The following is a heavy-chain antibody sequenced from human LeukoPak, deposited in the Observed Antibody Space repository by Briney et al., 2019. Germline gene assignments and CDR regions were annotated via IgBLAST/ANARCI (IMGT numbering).Heavy chain of an antibody. CDR2: IVVGSGNT. D-gene: IGHD3-22*01. CDR3: AAVGYYDSSGYYVHFDY. J-gene: IGHJ4*02. Sequence: ASVKVSCKASGFTFTSSAMQWVRQARGQRLEWIGWIVVGSGNTSYAQKFQERVTITRDMSTSTAYMELSSLRSEDTAVYYCAAVGYYDSSGYYVHFDYWGQGTLVTVSS. CDR1: GFTFTSSA. V-gene: IGHV1-58*02.